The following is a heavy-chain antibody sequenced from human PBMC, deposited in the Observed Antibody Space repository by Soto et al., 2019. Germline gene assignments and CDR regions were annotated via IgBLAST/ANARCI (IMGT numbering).Heavy chain of an antibody. D-gene: IGHD3-10*01. J-gene: IGHJ4*02. Sequence: QVQLQESGPGLVKPSQTLSLTCTVSGGSISSGGYYWSWIRQHPGKGLEWIGYIYYSGSTYYNPSLKSQVTISVDTSKNQFSLKLSSVTAADTAVYYCAREEYGSGSYGFDYWGQGTLVTVSS. V-gene: IGHV4-31*01. CDR1: GGSISSGGYY. CDR2: IYYSGST. CDR3: AREEYGSGSYGFDY.